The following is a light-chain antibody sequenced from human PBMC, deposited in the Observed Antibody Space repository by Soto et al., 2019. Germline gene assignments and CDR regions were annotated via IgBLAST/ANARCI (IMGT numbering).Light chain of an antibody. CDR3: QQYNNCPLT. V-gene: IGKV3-15*01. Sequence: EIVLTQSPATLSVSPGDRATLSCRASQSVRSDLAWLQQKPGQAPRLLIYDASTRATGIPARFSGSVSGTEFHLTISSLQSNGIPIYYCQQYNNCPLTFGGTTNVELK. CDR1: QSVRSD. CDR2: DAS. J-gene: IGKJ4*01.